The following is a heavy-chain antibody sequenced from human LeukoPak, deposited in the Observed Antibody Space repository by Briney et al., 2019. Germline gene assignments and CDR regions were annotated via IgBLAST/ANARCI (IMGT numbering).Heavy chain of an antibody. D-gene: IGHD2-21*01. CDR1: GFTFSSYG. J-gene: IGHJ4*02. CDR2: IRYDGSNK. CDR3: AKAIYCGGDCYYFDY. V-gene: IGHV3-30*02. Sequence: PGXXLRLSCAASGFTFSSYGMHWVRQAPGKGLEWVAFIRYDGSNKYYADSVKGRFTISRDNSKNTLYLQMNSLRAEDTAVYYCAKAIYCGGDCYYFDYWGQGTLVTVSS.